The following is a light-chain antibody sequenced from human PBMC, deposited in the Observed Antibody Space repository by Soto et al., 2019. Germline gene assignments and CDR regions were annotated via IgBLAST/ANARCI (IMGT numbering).Light chain of an antibody. V-gene: IGKV2-28*01. Sequence: DIVMTQSPLSLPVTPEEPASISCRPSQSLLPSNGYDYLDWSLQRPGQSPQLLIYLGSNRASGVPDRFSGSGSGTDFTLNISRVEAEDVGVYYCLQALQTPWTFGPGTKVEIK. CDR2: LGS. J-gene: IGKJ1*01. CDR1: QSLLPSNGYDY. CDR3: LQALQTPWT.